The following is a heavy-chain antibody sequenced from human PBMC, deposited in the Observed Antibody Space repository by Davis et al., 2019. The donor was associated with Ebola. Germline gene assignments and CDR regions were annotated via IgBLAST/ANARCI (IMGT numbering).Heavy chain of an antibody. CDR3: ARSEPPDY. Sequence: GGSLRLSCAASGFTVSSNYMNWVRQAPGKGLEWVSSISSSGNYIYQTDSLKGRFIISRDNAKNSLYLQMNGLRAEDTAVYYCARSEPPDYWGQGTLVTVSS. J-gene: IGHJ4*02. V-gene: IGHV3-21*01. CDR1: GFTVSSNY. D-gene: IGHD1-14*01. CDR2: ISSSGNYI.